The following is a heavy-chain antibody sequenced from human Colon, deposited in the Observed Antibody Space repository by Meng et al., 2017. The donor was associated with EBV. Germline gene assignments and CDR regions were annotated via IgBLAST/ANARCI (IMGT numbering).Heavy chain of an antibody. CDR3: ARTGVGLAFDY. D-gene: IGHD2-8*01. CDR1: GDSMSKNNW. V-gene: IGHV4-4*02. Sequence: QVQLLASGPGLANPSGTLSLTGHVSGDSMSKNNWWTWVRQPPGKGLEWIGEIYHSGSINYNPSLRGRATISVDMSKKQFSLNLRSVTAADTAVYYCARTGVGLAFDYWGLGTLVTVSS. CDR2: IYHSGSI. J-gene: IGHJ4*02.